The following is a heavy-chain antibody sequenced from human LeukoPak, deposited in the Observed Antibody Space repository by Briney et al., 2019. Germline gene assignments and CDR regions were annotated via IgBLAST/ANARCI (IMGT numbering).Heavy chain of an antibody. J-gene: IGHJ3*02. CDR3: ARQRDTASVGAFDT. D-gene: IGHD2-2*02. CDR1: GGSIRSNTNFWGWDSSSY. CDR2: IHFTGAT. V-gene: IGHV4-39*01. Sequence: SETLSLTCSVSGGSIRSNTNFWGWDSSSYWGWIRQPPGKGLEWIGSIHFTGATYYNSSLQSRLTVSVDTSKNLFSLKLTSVTATDTALYYCARQRDTASVGAFDTWGQGTMVIVSP.